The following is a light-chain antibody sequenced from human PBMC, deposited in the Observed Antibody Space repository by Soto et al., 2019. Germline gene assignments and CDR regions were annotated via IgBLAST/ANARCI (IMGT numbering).Light chain of an antibody. J-gene: IGLJ1*01. CDR3: SSYTSSSTRV. CDR1: SSDVGGYKY. V-gene: IGLV2-14*01. Sequence: SVLTQPASVSGSPGQSITISCTGTSSDVGGYKYVSWYQQHPGKAPKLMIYEVSNRPSGVSNRFSGSKSGNTASLTISGLQAEDEADYYCSSYTSSSTRVFGTGTKVTVL. CDR2: EVS.